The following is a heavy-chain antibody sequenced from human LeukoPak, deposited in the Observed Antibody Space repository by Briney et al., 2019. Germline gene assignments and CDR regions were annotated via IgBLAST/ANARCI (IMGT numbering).Heavy chain of an antibody. CDR1: GGTFSSYA. V-gene: IGHV1-69*05. CDR2: IIPIFGTA. J-gene: IGHJ4*02. CDR3: ARVKLYGSGSYYTRTAFDY. Sequence: ASVKVSCKASGGTFSSYAISWVRQAPGQGLEWMGGIIPIFGTANYAQKLQGRVTMTTDTSTSTAYMELRSLRSDDTAVYYCARVKLYGSGSYYTRTAFDYWGQGTLVTVSS. D-gene: IGHD3-10*01.